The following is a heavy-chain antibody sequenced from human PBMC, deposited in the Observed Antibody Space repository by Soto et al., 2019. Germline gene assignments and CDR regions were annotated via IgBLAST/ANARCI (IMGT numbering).Heavy chain of an antibody. V-gene: IGHV1-69*12. CDR1: GGTFSSSA. D-gene: IGHD6-6*01. CDR3: AIDRRTSSLWFAP. J-gene: IGHJ5*02. CDR2: ITATFGAV. Sequence: QVQLVQSGAEVKKVGSSVKVSCKGSGGTFSSSAMSWMRQAPGQGLEWMGGITATFGAVNYAQKFQGRLTLTADEFTDTAYLELSSLTSEESAAYYFAIDRRTSSLWFAPWGQGTLVSVSS.